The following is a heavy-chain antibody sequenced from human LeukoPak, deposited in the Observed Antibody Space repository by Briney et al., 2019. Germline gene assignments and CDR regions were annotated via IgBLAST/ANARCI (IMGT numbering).Heavy chain of an antibody. D-gene: IGHD3-22*01. V-gene: IGHV4-34*01. Sequence: PSETLSLTCAVYGGSFSAYQWTWIRQPPGKGPEWIGQINHFGSSNYNPSLKSRATISVDTSKNQFSLDLNSVTAADTAVYYCARGLAPTSGYYEGGYYYFDYWGQGLLVTVSS. J-gene: IGHJ4*02. CDR2: INHFGSS. CDR3: ARGLAPTSGYYEGGYYYFDY. CDR1: GGSFSAYQ.